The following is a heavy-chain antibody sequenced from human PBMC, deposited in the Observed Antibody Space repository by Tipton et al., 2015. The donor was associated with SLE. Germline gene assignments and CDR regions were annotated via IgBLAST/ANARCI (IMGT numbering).Heavy chain of an antibody. J-gene: IGHJ4*02. CDR3: VRHVASVINQEFDY. CDR1: GGSVSNKRYY. Sequence: PGLVKPSETLSLTCNVSGGSVSNKRYYWGWIRQSPGKTLEWVGSAYYSGSTYNNPSLKSRVTVSVDTSRNEFSLKLNSVTAADTAVYYCVRHVASVINQEFDYWGQGTLVTVSS. CDR2: AYYSGST. D-gene: IGHD2-21*01. V-gene: IGHV4-39*01.